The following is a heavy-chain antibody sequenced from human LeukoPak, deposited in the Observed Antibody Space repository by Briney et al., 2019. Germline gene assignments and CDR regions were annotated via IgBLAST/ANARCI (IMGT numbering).Heavy chain of an antibody. J-gene: IGHJ5*02. D-gene: IGHD6-13*01. CDR1: GSTFSSYW. CDR3: ARAAVIAAAGTMGWFDP. V-gene: IGHV3-7*01. CDR2: IKQDGSEK. Sequence: GGSLRLSCAASGSTFSSYWMSWVRQAPGKGLEWVANIKQDGSEKYYVDSVKGRFTISRDNAKNSLYLQMNSLRAEDTAVYYCARAAVIAAAGTMGWFDPWGQGTLVTVSS.